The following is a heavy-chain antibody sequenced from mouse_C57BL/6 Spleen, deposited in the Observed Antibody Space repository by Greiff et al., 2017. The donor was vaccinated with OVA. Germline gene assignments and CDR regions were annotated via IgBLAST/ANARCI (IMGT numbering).Heavy chain of an antibody. Sequence: QVQLQQPGAELVRPGSSVKLSCKASGYTFTSYWLHWVKQRPIQGLEWIGNIDPSDSETHYNQKFKDKATLTVDKSSSTAYMQLSSLTSEDSAVYYCARGGYYDYDVAYWGQGTLVTVSA. CDR3: ARGGYYDYDVAY. CDR2: IDPSDSET. CDR1: GYTFTSYW. V-gene: IGHV1-52*01. J-gene: IGHJ3*01. D-gene: IGHD2-4*01.